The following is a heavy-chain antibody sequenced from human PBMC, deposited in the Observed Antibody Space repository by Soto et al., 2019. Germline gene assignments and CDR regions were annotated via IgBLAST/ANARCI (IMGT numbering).Heavy chain of an antibody. CDR3: ARVRYDRSGFDH. CDR2: ISHRGIT. J-gene: IGHJ4*02. CDR1: GDSISRSHW. V-gene: IGHV4-4*02. Sequence: QVQLQESGPGLVRPSGALSVTCAVSGDSISRSHWWSWVRQSPGKGLEWIGEISHRGITNYNPSLKGRVSISGDKSKNQLSLKLTSVTAADTAVYYCARVRYDRSGFDHWGQGTLVSVSS. D-gene: IGHD3-22*01.